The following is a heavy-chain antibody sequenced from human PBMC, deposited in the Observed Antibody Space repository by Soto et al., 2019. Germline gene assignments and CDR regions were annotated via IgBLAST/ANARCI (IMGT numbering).Heavy chain of an antibody. D-gene: IGHD2-2*01. Sequence: GGSLRLSCAASGFTFNSYAMNWVRQAPGKGLAWVSAIGTDGNTYYANSVKGRFTISRDNSRTTLYLQMNSLRIEDTALYYCVRKYPGTRPFDYWGQGTLVTVSS. CDR2: IGTDGNT. CDR3: VRKYPGTRPFDY. CDR1: GFTFNSYA. V-gene: IGHV3-23*01. J-gene: IGHJ4*01.